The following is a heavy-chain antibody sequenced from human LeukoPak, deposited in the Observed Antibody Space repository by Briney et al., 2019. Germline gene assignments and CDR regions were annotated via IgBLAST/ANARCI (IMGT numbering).Heavy chain of an antibody. CDR2: IYYSGST. CDR1: GGSISSGSCF. V-gene: IGHV4-39*01. D-gene: IGHD1-26*01. Sequence: SETLSLTCTVSGGSISSGSCFWDWIRQPPGKGLEWIGSIYYSGSTYYNPSLKSRVTISVDTSNNQFSLRLSSVTAADTAIYYCARSKGSYYYWGRGTLVTVSS. CDR3: ARSKGSYYY. J-gene: IGHJ4*02.